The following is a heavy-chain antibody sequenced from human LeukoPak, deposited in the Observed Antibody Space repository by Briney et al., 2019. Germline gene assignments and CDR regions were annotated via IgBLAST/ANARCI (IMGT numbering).Heavy chain of an antibody. D-gene: IGHD3-22*01. CDR3: AKDYDSSGYLMGC. Sequence: PGGSLILSCAASGFTFSSYAMSWVRQAPGKGLEWVSAISGSGGSTYYADSVKGRFTISRDNSKNTLYLQMNSLRAEDTAVYYCAKDYDSSGYLMGCWGQGTLVTVSS. CDR1: GFTFSSYA. V-gene: IGHV3-23*01. J-gene: IGHJ4*02. CDR2: ISGSGGST.